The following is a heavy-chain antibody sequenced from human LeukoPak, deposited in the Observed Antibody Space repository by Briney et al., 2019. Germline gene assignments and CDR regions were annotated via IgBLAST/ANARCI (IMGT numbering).Heavy chain of an antibody. J-gene: IGHJ4*02. CDR3: AKEGIRYSSSCLDY. CDR1: GFTFSSYE. CDR2: ISSSGSTI. D-gene: IGHD6-13*01. V-gene: IGHV3-48*03. Sequence: PGGSLRLSCAASGFTFSSYEMNWVRQAPGKGLEWVSYISSSGSTIYYADSVKGRFTISRDNSKNMLYLQMNSLRAEDTAVYYCAKEGIRYSSSCLDYWGQGTLVTVSS.